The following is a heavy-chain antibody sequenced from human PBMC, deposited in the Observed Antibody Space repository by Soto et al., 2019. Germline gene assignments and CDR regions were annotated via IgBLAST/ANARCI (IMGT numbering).Heavy chain of an antibody. Sequence: TSETLSLTSTVSGGSISSSIYYWGWLRQPPGKGLEWIGSIYYSGSTYYNPSLKSRVTISVDTSKNQFSLKLSSVTAADTAVYYCARQGGYGDYAEYFQHWGQGTLVTAPQ. D-gene: IGHD4-17*01. V-gene: IGHV4-39*01. CDR3: ARQGGYGDYAEYFQH. CDR1: GGSISSSIYY. CDR2: IYYSGST. J-gene: IGHJ1*01.